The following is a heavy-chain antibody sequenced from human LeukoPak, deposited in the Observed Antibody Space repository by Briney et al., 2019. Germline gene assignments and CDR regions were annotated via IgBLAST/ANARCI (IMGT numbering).Heavy chain of an antibody. Sequence: GESLKISCKGSGYRFTSYWIGWVRQMPGKGLEWMGILYPGDSDTRYSPFFQGQVTISADKSISTAYLQWSSLKASDTAMYYCARHAPGGEEQWLVLGYWGQGTLVTVSS. V-gene: IGHV5-51*01. CDR1: GYRFTSYW. D-gene: IGHD6-19*01. J-gene: IGHJ4*02. CDR3: ARHAPGGEEQWLVLGY. CDR2: LYPGDSDT.